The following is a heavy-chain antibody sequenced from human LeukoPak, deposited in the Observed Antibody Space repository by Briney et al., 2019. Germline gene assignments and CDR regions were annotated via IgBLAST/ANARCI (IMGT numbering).Heavy chain of an antibody. D-gene: IGHD3-16*01. CDR2: IYYSGST. V-gene: IGHV4-59*01. Sequence: SKTLSLTCTVSGGSISSYYWSWIRQPPGKGLEWIGYIYYSGSTNYNPSLKSRVTISVDTSKNQFSLKLSSVTAADTAVYYCASSVSGGELDYWGQGTLVTVSS. CDR1: GGSISSYY. J-gene: IGHJ4*02. CDR3: ASSVSGGELDY.